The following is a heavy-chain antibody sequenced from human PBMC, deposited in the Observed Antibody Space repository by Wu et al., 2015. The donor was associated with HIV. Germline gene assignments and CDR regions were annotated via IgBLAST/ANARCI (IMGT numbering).Heavy chain of an antibody. Sequence: QVQLVQSGAEVKKPGSSVKVSCKASGGTFSRSGISWVRQVPGQGLEWMGRIIPIHGAANYAQKFEGRVTITAGESTSTAYMDLRSLRSEGTAVYYCARTPGYCSSTSCHGWFDPWGQGTLVTVSS. V-gene: IGHV1-69*11. CDR3: ARTPGYCSSTSCHGWFDP. CDR2: IIPIHGAA. CDR1: GGTFSRSG. D-gene: IGHD2-2*01. J-gene: IGHJ5*02.